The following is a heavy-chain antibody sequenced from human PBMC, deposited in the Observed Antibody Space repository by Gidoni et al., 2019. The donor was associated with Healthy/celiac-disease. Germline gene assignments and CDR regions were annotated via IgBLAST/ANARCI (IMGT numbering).Heavy chain of an antibody. V-gene: IGHV1-18*01. CDR1: GYTLTSYG. CDR2: TSAYNGNT. D-gene: IGHD3-10*01. Sequence: QAQLVQSGAEVKKPGAAVKVYCTASGYTLTSYGISWVRQAPGQGLEWMGWTSAYNGNTNYAQKLQGRVTMTTDTSTSKAYMELRSLRSDDTAVYYCAREASYYYGSGSYHIDYWGQGTLVTVSS. CDR3: AREASYYYGSGSYHIDY. J-gene: IGHJ4*02.